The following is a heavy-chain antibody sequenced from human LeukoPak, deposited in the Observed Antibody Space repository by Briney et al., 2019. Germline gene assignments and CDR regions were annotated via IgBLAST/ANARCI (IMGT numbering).Heavy chain of an antibody. V-gene: IGHV4-34*01. CDR2: INHSGST. Sequence: LETLSLTCVVYGGSFSGYYWSWIRQPPGKGLEWIGEINHSGSTNYNPSLKSRATISVDTSKNQFSLKLSSVTAADTAVYYCARRDPPLGWNDGDAFDIWGQGTMVTVSS. J-gene: IGHJ3*02. D-gene: IGHD1-1*01. CDR1: GGSFSGYY. CDR3: ARRDPPLGWNDGDAFDI.